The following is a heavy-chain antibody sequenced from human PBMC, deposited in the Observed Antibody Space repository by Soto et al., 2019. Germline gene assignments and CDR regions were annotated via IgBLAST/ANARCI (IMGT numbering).Heavy chain of an antibody. V-gene: IGHV4-59*01. Sequence: SETQSLTCTVSDLSISSYYLRWIRQPPGKGLEWIGYIYYSGSTNYNPSLKSRVTISVDTSKNQFSLKLSSVTAADTAVYYCARSWEWLAADFWGQGTLVTVFS. CDR2: IYYSGST. CDR3: ARSWEWLAADF. CDR1: DLSISSYY. D-gene: IGHD6-19*01. J-gene: IGHJ4*02.